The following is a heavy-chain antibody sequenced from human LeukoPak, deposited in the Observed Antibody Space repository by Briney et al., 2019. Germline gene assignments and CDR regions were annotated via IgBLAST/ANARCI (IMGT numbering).Heavy chain of an antibody. J-gene: IGHJ4*02. CDR2: INKKGGT. CDR1: SDSISSGDYY. Sequence: SETLSLTCAVSSDSISSGDYYWSWIRQPAGKGLEFIGYINKKGGTFYNPPLKSRVSISIDTSKNQFSLKLTSVTAADTAVYFCAREHKSYGDYPYYFDSWGQGTLVTVSS. V-gene: IGHV4-30-4*01. CDR3: AREHKSYGDYPYYFDS. D-gene: IGHD4-17*01.